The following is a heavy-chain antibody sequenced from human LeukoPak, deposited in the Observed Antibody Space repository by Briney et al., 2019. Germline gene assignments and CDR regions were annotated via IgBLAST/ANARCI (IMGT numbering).Heavy chain of an antibody. CDR3: ARAIKQVRLIWPRGCGMDV. V-gene: IGHV3-30*04. CDR2: ISYDGSNK. Sequence: PGGSLRLSCAASGFTFSRYAMHWVRQAPGKGLEWVAVISYDGSNKYYADSVKGRFTISRDNSKNTLYLQMNSLRAEDTAVYYCARAIKQVRLIWPRGCGMDVWGQGTTVTVSS. D-gene: IGHD3-16*01. CDR1: GFTFSRYA. J-gene: IGHJ6*02.